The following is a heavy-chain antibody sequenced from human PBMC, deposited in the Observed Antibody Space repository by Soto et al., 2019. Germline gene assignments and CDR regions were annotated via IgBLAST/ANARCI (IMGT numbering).Heavy chain of an antibody. J-gene: IGHJ6*02. CDR1: GGSISSGDYY. V-gene: IGHV4-30-4*01. CDR2: IYYSGST. D-gene: IGHD4-17*01. Sequence: SETLSLTCTVSGGSISSGDYYWSWIRQPPGKGLEWIGYIYYSGSTYYNPSLRSRLTISVDTSKNQFSLKLSSVTAADTAVYCCARLGPTTVPTSYFTGNYNGMDVWGQGTTVTVS. CDR3: ARLGPTTVPTSYFTGNYNGMDV.